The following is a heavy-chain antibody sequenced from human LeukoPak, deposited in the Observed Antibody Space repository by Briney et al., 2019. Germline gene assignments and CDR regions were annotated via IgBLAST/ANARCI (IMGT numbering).Heavy chain of an antibody. CDR1: GFIFSDYY. D-gene: IGHD5-18*01. J-gene: IGHJ2*01. V-gene: IGHV3-11*01. Sequence: KPGGSLRLSCAASGFIFSDYYMSWIRQAPGKGLEWVSYISSGGSSIYYADSVKGRFTISRDNSKNTLYLQMNSLRAEGTAVYYCAKDRASSWWYFDLWGRGTLVTVSS. CDR2: ISSGGSSI. CDR3: AKDRASSWWYFDL.